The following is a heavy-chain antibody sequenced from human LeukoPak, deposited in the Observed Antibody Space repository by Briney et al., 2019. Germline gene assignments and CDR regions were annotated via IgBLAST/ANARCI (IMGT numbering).Heavy chain of an antibody. J-gene: IGHJ4*02. V-gene: IGHV3-53*01. CDR1: GFTVSSNY. CDR2: IYSGGST. CDR3: ARVRALLWFGESYYFDY. D-gene: IGHD3-10*01. Sequence: GGSLRLSCAASGFTVSSNYMSWVRQAPGKGLEWVSVIYSGGSTYYADSVKGRFTISRDNSKNTLYLQMNSLRAEDTAVYYCARVRALLWFGESYYFDYWGQGTLVTVSS.